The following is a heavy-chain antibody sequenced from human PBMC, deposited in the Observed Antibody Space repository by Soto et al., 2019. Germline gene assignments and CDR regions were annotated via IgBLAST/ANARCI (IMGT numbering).Heavy chain of an antibody. J-gene: IGHJ4*02. V-gene: IGHV3-23*01. D-gene: IGHD3-16*01. Sequence: GGSLRLSCAASGFTFSSYAMSWVRQAPGKGLEWVSAISGSGGSTYYADSVKGRFTISRDNSKNTLYLQMNSLRAEDTAVYYCAKVGPDYGPPGSYYFDYWGQGTLVTVSS. CDR3: AKVGPDYGPPGSYYFDY. CDR1: GFTFSSYA. CDR2: ISGSGGST.